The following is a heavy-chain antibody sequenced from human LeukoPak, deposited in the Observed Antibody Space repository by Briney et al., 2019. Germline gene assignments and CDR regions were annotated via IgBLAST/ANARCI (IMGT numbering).Heavy chain of an antibody. J-gene: IGHJ3*02. V-gene: IGHV3-23*01. CDR1: GFTFSSYA. CDR2: ISGGGGST. Sequence: GGSLRLSCAASGFTFSSYAMSWVRQAPGKGLEWVSAISGGGGSTYYADSVKGRFTISRDNSKNTLYLQMNSLRAEDTAVYYCAKDSLKYYYDSSGYHHDAFDIWGQGTMVTVSS. D-gene: IGHD3-22*01. CDR3: AKDSLKYYYDSSGYHHDAFDI.